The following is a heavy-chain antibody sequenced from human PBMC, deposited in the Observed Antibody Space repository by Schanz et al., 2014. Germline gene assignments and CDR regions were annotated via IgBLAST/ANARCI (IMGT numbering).Heavy chain of an antibody. Sequence: EVQLLESGGGLVQPGGSLRLSCAASGFIFGSSVMAWVRQAPGKGLEWVSSISSGGGSTYYADSVKGRFTISRDNSKNTLYLQMKSLRAEDTAVYYCAKSLESCPGGRCSRGYFDYWGQGTLVTVSS. CDR2: ISSGGGST. CDR3: AKSLESCPGGRCSRGYFDY. V-gene: IGHV3-23*01. CDR1: GFIFGSSV. J-gene: IGHJ4*02. D-gene: IGHD2-8*02.